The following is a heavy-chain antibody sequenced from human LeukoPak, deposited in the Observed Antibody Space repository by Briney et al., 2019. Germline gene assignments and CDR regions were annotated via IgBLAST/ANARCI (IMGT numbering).Heavy chain of an antibody. D-gene: IGHD5-24*01. V-gene: IGHV3-74*01. Sequence: GGSLRLSCAASGFTFSSNWMHWVRQAPGKGLVWVSRIKTDGSSRGYPDSVKGRFTISRDNAKNTLYLQMDSLRAEDTAVYYCTRPQDAYNSFDSWGQGTLVTVSS. CDR2: IKTDGSSR. J-gene: IGHJ4*02. CDR3: TRPQDAYNSFDS. CDR1: GFTFSSNW.